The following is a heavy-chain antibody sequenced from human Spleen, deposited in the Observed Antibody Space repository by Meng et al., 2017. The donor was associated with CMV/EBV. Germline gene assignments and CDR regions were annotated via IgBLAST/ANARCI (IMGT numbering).Heavy chain of an antibody. CDR2: INWNGSSA. CDR3: ARVLRFLEWPPHYGMDV. D-gene: IGHD3-3*01. Sequence: GGSLRLSCAASGFIFDDYGMNWVRQAPGKGLEWVSGINWNGSSAGYADSVKGRFSISRDNAKNSLYLQLNSLRADDTALYYCARVLRFLEWPPHYGMDVWGQGTTVTVSS. J-gene: IGHJ6*02. CDR1: GFIFDDYG. V-gene: IGHV3-20*04.